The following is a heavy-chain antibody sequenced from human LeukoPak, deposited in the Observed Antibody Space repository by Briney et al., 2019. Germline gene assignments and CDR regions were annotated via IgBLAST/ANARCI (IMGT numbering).Heavy chain of an antibody. Sequence: GASVKVSCKASGYTFTRYGISWVRQAPGQGLEWMGWISAYSGNTNYAQKLQGRVTMTTDTSTSTAYMELRSLRSDDTAVYYCARVRATAMALLDYWRQGTLVTVSS. CDR2: ISAYSGNT. V-gene: IGHV1-18*01. CDR3: ARVRATAMALLDY. J-gene: IGHJ4*02. D-gene: IGHD5-18*01. CDR1: GYTFTRYG.